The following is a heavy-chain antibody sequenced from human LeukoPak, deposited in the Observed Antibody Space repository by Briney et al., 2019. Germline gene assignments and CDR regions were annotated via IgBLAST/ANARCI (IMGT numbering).Heavy chain of an antibody. CDR3: ARGGRWELPSLDY. CDR2: IYSSGST. Sequence: KSSETLSLTCSVSGASISSGSNYWGWIRQPPGKTLEWIGSIYSSGSTYYNPSLKSRVIIIIDTPKNHFSLTLSSVTAADTAMYYCARGGRWELPSLDYWGQGTLVTVSS. J-gene: IGHJ4*02. D-gene: IGHD1-26*01. CDR1: GASISSGSNY. V-gene: IGHV4-39*07.